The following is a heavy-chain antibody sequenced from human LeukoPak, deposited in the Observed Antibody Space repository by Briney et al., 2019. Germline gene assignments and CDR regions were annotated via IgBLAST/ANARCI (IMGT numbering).Heavy chain of an antibody. Sequence: SVKVSCKASGGTFSSYAVSWVRQAPGQGLEWMGGIIPIFGTANYAQRFQGRVTITTDESTSTAYMELSSLRSEDTAVYYCAREESSTDAFDIWGQGTMVTVSS. CDR3: AREESSTDAFDI. CDR2: IIPIFGTA. V-gene: IGHV1-69*05. D-gene: IGHD2-2*01. CDR1: GGTFSSYA. J-gene: IGHJ3*02.